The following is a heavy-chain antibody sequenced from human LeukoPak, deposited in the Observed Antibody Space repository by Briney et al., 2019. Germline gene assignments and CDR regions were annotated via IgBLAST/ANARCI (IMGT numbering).Heavy chain of an antibody. CDR2: ISAYNGNT. CDR1: GYTFTSYG. V-gene: IGHV1-18*01. Sequence: ASVKVSCKASGYTFTSYGISWVRQAPGQGLEWMGWISAYNGNTNYAQKLQGRVTMTTDTSTSTAYMELRSLRSDDTAVYYCARGQLLAVAGVYYYYYGMDVWGRGTTVTVSS. J-gene: IGHJ6*02. CDR3: ARGQLLAVAGVYYYYYGMDV. D-gene: IGHD6-19*01.